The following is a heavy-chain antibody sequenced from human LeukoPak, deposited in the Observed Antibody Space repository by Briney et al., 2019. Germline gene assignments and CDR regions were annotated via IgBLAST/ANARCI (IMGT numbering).Heavy chain of an antibody. CDR2: ISGSGGST. CDR3: AKEQYDYVWGSQNWFDP. D-gene: IGHD3-16*01. CDR1: GFTFSSYA. Sequence: GGSLRLSCAASGFTFSSYAMSWVRQAPGKGLEWVSAISGSGGSTHYADSVKGRFTISRDNSKNTLYLQMNSLRAEDTAVYYCAKEQYDYVWGSQNWFDPWGQGTLVTVSS. V-gene: IGHV3-23*01. J-gene: IGHJ5*02.